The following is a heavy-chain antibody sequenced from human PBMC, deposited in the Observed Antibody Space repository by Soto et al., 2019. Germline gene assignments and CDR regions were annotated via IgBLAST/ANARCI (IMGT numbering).Heavy chain of an antibody. Sequence: EVQLVESGGGLVQPGGSLRLSCATSGFTFNSYWMHWVRQVPGKGLVWVSRLNDDGSTTNYADSVKGRFTISRDNAKNTLYLQMSSMIVEDTAVPHCARGTIAAPGIDYWGPGTLVTVSS. CDR1: GFTFNSYW. D-gene: IGHD6-13*01. CDR2: LNDDGSTT. CDR3: ARGTIAAPGIDY. V-gene: IGHV3-74*01. J-gene: IGHJ4*02.